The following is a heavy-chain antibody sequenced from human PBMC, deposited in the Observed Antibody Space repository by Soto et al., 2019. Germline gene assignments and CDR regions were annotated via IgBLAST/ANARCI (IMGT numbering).Heavy chain of an antibody. CDR2: IYYSGGT. V-gene: IGHV4-31*03. Sequence: PSELLSLTCTVSGGSISSGGYYWSWIRQHPGKGLEWIGYIYYSGGTYYNPSLKSRVTISVDTSKNQFSLKLSSVTAADTAVYYCARHYRGSGLYYYYYYGMDVWGQGTTVTVSS. CDR3: ARHYRGSGLYYYYYYGMDV. CDR1: GGSISSGGYY. D-gene: IGHD3-10*01. J-gene: IGHJ6*02.